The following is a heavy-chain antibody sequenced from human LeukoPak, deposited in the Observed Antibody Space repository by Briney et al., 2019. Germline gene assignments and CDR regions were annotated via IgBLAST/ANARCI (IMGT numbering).Heavy chain of an antibody. CDR2: IYYSGST. CDR3: ARGLAVTDY. Sequence: SETLSLTCTVSGDSIISYYWSGIRQPPGKGLEWIGYIYYSGSTNYNPSLKSRVTISVDTSKNQFSLKLSSVTAADTAVYYCARGLAVTDYWGQGTLVTVSS. CDR1: GDSIISYY. D-gene: IGHD2-15*01. J-gene: IGHJ4*02. V-gene: IGHV4-59*01.